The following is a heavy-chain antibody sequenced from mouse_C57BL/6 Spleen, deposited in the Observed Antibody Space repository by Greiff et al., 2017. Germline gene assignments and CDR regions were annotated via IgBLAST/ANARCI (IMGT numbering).Heavy chain of an antibody. CDR3: ARSGNYYGSSYYFDY. CDR2: IDPSDSYT. Sequence: QVQLQQPGAELVMPGASVKLSCKASGYTFTSYWMHWVKQRPGQGLEWIGEIDPSDSYTNYNQKFKGKSTLTVAKSSSTAYMQLSSLTSEDSAVYYCARSGNYYGSSYYFDYWGQGTTLTVSS. V-gene: IGHV1-69*01. CDR1: GYTFTSYW. D-gene: IGHD1-1*01. J-gene: IGHJ2*01.